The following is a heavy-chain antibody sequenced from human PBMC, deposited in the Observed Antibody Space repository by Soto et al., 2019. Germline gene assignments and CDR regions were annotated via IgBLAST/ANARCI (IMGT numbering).Heavy chain of an antibody. CDR2: IYSGGST. D-gene: IGHD3-22*01. CDR1: GFTVSSNY. V-gene: IGHV3-53*01. J-gene: IGHJ6*02. CDR3: ARGEPGYYYDSSGYRPQYGMDV. Sequence: PGGSLRLSCAASGFTVSSNYMSWVRQAPGKGLEWVSVIYSGGSTYYADSVKGRFTISRDNSKNTLYLQMNSLRAEDTAVYYCARGEPGYYYDSSGYRPQYGMDVWGQGTTVTVSS.